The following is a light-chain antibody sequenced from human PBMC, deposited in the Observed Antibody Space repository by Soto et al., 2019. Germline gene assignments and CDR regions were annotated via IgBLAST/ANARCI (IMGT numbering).Light chain of an antibody. V-gene: IGKV3-15*01. CDR2: GAS. J-gene: IGKJ1*01. CDR3: QQYNYWWT. Sequence: EIVMTQSPATLSVSPGERATLSCRASQSVSSNLAWYQQQPGQAPRLLIYGASTRATGIPARFSGSGSGTEFTLTISSLQSEDFAVYYCQQYNYWWTFGQGTKAEIK. CDR1: QSVSSN.